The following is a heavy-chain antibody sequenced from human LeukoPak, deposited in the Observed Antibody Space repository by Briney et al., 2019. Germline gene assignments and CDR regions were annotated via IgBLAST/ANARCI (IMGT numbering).Heavy chain of an antibody. V-gene: IGHV3-21*04. CDR2: ISSSSSYI. CDR1: GFTFSGYS. D-gene: IGHD6-19*01. CDR3: AKDGYSSGWYDY. J-gene: IGHJ4*02. Sequence: NPGGSLRLSCAASGFTFSGYSMNWVRQAPGKGLEWVSSISSSSSYIYYADSVKGRFTISRDNAKNSLYLQMNSLRAEDTAVYYCAKDGYSSGWYDYWGQGTLVTVSS.